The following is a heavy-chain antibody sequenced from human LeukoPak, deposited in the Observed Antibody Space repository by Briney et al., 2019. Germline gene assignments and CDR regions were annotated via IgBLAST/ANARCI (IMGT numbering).Heavy chain of an antibody. CDR1: GFTFSSYA. J-gene: IGHJ4*02. CDR3: ARERSDSGSHFDY. V-gene: IGHV3-30*04. Sequence: GGSLRLSCAASGFTFSSYAMHWVRQAPGKGLEWVAVISYDGSNKYYADSVKGRFTISRDNSKNTLYLQMNSLRAEDTAVYYCARERSDSGSHFDYWGQGTLVTPSS. D-gene: IGHD1-26*01. CDR2: ISYDGSNK.